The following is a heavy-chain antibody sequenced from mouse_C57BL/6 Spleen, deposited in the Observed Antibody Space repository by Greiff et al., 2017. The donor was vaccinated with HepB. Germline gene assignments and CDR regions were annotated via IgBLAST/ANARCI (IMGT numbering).Heavy chain of an antibody. V-gene: IGHV5-17*01. Sequence: EVQRVESGGGLVKPGGSLKLSCAASGFTFSDYGMHWVRQAPEKGLEWVAYSSSGLSTIYYADTVKGRFTISRDNANNTLFLQMTSLRSEDTAMYYCARDGTNWDVVDYWGQGTTLTVSS. CDR2: SSSGLSTI. J-gene: IGHJ2*01. CDR3: ARDGTNWDVVDY. D-gene: IGHD4-1*02. CDR1: GFTFSDYG.